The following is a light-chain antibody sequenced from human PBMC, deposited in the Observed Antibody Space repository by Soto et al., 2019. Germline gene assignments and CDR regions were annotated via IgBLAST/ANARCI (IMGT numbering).Light chain of an antibody. CDR1: QSVSSSY. Sequence: PGERATLSCRASQSVSSSYLAWYQQKPGQAPRLLIYGPSNRATGIPDRFSGSGSATDFTLTISRLEPEDFAVYYCQQYDTSPRTFGGGTKVDIK. V-gene: IGKV3-20*01. J-gene: IGKJ4*01. CDR3: QQYDTSPRT. CDR2: GPS.